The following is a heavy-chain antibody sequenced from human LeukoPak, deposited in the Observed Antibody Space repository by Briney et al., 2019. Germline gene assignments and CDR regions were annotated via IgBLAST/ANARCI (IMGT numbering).Heavy chain of an antibody. CDR3: AIRYPDARSPY. CDR1: GFTFSNYA. Sequence: GASLRLSCAAPGFTFSNYAMSWVRQAPGRGLEWVSAISGSGGSTYYADAVKGRFTISRDNSKNTLYLQMNSLRAEDTAVYYCAIRYPDARSPYWGQGTLVTVSS. CDR2: ISGSGGST. V-gene: IGHV3-23*01. J-gene: IGHJ4*02. D-gene: IGHD1-14*01.